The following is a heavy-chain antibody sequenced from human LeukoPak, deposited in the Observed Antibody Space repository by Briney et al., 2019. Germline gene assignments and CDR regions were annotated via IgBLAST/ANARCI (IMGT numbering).Heavy chain of an antibody. V-gene: IGHV3-7*02. CDR1: GFTFSSYW. CDR2: IKQDGSEK. CDR3: ARAGYCSGGSCYGSDY. J-gene: IGHJ4*02. D-gene: IGHD2-15*01. Sequence: GGSLRLSCAASGFTFSSYWMSWVRQAPGKGLEWVANIKQDGSEKYYVDSVKGRFTISRDSSKNTLYLQMDSLRAEDTAVYYCARAGYCSGGSCYGSDYWGQGTLVSVSS.